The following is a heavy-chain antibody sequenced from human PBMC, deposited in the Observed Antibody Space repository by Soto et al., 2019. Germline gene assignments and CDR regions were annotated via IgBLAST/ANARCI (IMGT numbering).Heavy chain of an antibody. CDR1: GFNLNSYT. D-gene: IGHD2-15*01. CDR3: ARDCSGGSCYPEMDV. J-gene: IGHJ6*02. Sequence: GVSLRLSCAASGFNLNSYTINWVRKAPGKRLEWLSSISSSGYIFSTDSVRGRFTISRDNAKNSVYLQINSLRAEDTAVYFCARDCSGGSCYPEMDVWGQGTTVTVSS. V-gene: IGHV3-21*01. CDR2: ISSSGYI.